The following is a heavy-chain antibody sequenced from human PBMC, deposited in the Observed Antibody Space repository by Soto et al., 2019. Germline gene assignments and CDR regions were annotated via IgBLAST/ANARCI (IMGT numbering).Heavy chain of an antibody. V-gene: IGHV4-34*01. J-gene: IGHJ4*02. D-gene: IGHD1-20*01. CDR1: GGSFSGYY. CDR3: ASLRGDNWNDVTYFDY. Sequence: SETLSLTCAVYGGSFSGYYWSWIRQPPGKGLEWIGEINHSGSTNYNPSLKRRVTISVDTSKNQFSLKLSSVTAADTAVYYCASLRGDNWNDVTYFDYWGQGTLVTVSS. CDR2: INHSGST.